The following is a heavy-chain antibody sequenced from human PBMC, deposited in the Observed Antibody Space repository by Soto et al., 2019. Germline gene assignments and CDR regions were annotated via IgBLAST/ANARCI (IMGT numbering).Heavy chain of an antibody. V-gene: IGHV4-59*01. CDR2: IHYSGSS. Sequence: SDTLSLTCTVSDGSINSYFWSWIRQPPGKGLEWIGYIHYSGSSNYNPSFKSRVTMSVDSSKNQFSLELSSLTAADTAVYYCARVNQLAPKRNAFDIWGQGTKVTVSS. D-gene: IGHD1-1*01. CDR3: ARVNQLAPKRNAFDI. J-gene: IGHJ3*02. CDR1: DGSINSYF.